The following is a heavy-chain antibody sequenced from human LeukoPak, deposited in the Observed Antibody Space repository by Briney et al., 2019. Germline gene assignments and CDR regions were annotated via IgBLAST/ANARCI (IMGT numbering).Heavy chain of an antibody. V-gene: IGHV3-48*01. J-gene: IGHJ6*03. CDR2: ISSSSSTI. Sequence: GSLRLSFAASGFTFSSYSMNWVRPAPGTGLEWVSSISSSSSTIYYADSVKGRFTIFRDNSKNTLYLQMNSLRAEDTAVYYCAKDSSGWRYYYYYYMDVWGKGTTVTISS. CDR1: GFTFSSYS. D-gene: IGHD6-19*01. CDR3: AKDSSGWRYYYYYYMDV.